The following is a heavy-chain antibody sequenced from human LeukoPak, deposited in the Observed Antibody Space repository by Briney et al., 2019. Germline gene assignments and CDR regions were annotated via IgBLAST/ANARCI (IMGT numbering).Heavy chain of an antibody. J-gene: IGHJ4*02. V-gene: IGHV3-21*01. Sequence: PGGSLRLSCTASGFTFSSYSMNWVRQAPGKGLEWVSSISTSSSYIYYADSVKGRFTISRDNAKNSLYLQMNSLRAEDTAVYYCARPGYGDYPLLWGQGTLVTVSS. CDR2: ISTSSSYI. D-gene: IGHD4-17*01. CDR1: GFTFSSYS. CDR3: ARPGYGDYPLL.